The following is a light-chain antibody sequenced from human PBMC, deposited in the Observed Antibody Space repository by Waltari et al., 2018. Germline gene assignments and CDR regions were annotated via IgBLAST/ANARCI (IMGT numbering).Light chain of an antibody. CDR2: WAT. CDR1: QSLFSTSNSKTY. J-gene: IGKJ5*01. Sequence: DIVMTQSPDFLAVSLGERATINCKSSQSLFSTSNSKTYISWYQQKPGQTPKLLIDWATNRGFGVPERFSGSGSGTDFTLTIGSLQAEDVAVYYCHHYYIPPLTFGQGTRLEIK. V-gene: IGKV4-1*01. CDR3: HHYYIPPLT.